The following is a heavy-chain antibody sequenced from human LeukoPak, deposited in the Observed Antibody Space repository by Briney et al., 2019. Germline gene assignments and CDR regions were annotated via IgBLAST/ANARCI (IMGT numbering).Heavy chain of an antibody. J-gene: IGHJ6*02. CDR3: ARRVATNNYYYYYGLDV. D-gene: IGHD5-12*01. V-gene: IGHV4-39*01. CDR2: IYSSGST. Sequence: PSETLSLTCTVSGGSISSSSYCWSWVRQPPGMGLEWIGSIYSSGSTYYNPSLKSRVTISVDTSKSQFSLKLSSVTAADTAVYYCARRVATNNYYYYYGLDVWGLGTTVTVPS. CDR1: GGSISSSSYC.